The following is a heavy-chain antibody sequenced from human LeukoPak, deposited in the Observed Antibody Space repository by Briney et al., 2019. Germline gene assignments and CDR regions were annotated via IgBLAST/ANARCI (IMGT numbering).Heavy chain of an antibody. J-gene: IGHJ6*01. CDR3: TRWIVCYPMDV. CDR2: IRSKATSYAK. Sequence: ESRCLSCAVSGVTLSGSAMRWVRQASGKGLEWVGRIRSKATSYAKAYAATGTARSTIAREDSKTTTYRQMNSPKTEDKAVYFWTRWIVCYPMDVWGQRTTVSLSS. CDR1: GVTLSGSA. D-gene: IGHD2-8*01. V-gene: IGHV3-73*01.